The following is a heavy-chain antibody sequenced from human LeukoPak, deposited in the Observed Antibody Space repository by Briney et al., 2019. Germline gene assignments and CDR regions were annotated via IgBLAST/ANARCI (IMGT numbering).Heavy chain of an antibody. V-gene: IGHV3-48*01. J-gene: IGHJ6*03. CDR3: ARGIPTAIYYYYYMDV. CDR2: ISGGSSTI. Sequence: AGGSLRLSCAASGFTFSSYSMNWVRQAPEKGLEWLSYISGGSSTIYYADSVKGRFSVSRDKAKNSLYLQMNSLRAEDTAVYYCARGIPTAIYYYYYMDVWGKGTTVTVSS. CDR1: GFTFSSYS.